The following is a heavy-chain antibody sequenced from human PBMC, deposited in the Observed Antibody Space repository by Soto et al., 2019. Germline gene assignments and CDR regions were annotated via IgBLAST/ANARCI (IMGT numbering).Heavy chain of an antibody. V-gene: IGHV1-69*08. J-gene: IGHJ4*02. CDR2: IIPILGTA. CDR3: ARAGYSYGYVPY. Sequence: GASVKVSCKASGGTYSSYTISWVRQAPGQGLEWMGRIIPILGTANYAQKFQGRVTITADESTSTAYMELSSLRSEDTAVYYCARAGYSYGYVPYWGQGTLVTVSS. CDR1: GGTYSSYT. D-gene: IGHD5-18*01.